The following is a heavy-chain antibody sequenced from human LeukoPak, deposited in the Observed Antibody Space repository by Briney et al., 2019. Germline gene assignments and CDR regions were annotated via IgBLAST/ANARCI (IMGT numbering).Heavy chain of an antibody. J-gene: IGHJ4*02. CDR1: GGSISSGGYY. Sequence: PSETLSLTCTVSGGSISSGGYYWSWIRQPPGKGLEWIGYIYHSGSTYYNPSLKSRVTISVDRSKNQFSLKLSSVTAADTAVYYCARVGAFIAAAGTGLADFDYWGQGTLVTVSS. CDR3: ARVGAFIAAAGTGLADFDY. CDR2: IYHSGST. D-gene: IGHD6-13*01. V-gene: IGHV4-30-2*01.